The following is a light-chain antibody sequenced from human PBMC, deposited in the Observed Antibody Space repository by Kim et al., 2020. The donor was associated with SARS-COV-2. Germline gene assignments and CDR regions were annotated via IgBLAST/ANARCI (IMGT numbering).Light chain of an antibody. CDR2: DSS. CDR3: QHYDNLPPLT. V-gene: IGKV1-33*01. J-gene: IGKJ4*01. Sequence: SVGDRVTITCQASQDISKYLNWYQQKPGKAPELLIYDSSTLETGVPSRFRGNGSGTHYTFTITSLQPEDIATYYCQHYDNLPPLTFGGGTKVDIK. CDR1: QDISKY.